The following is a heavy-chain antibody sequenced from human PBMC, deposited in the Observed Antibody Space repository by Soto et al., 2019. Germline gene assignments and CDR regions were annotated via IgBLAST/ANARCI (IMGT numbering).Heavy chain of an antibody. CDR3: VRDGTKTLRDWFDP. Sequence: SETLSLTCAVYGGSFSGYYWSWIRQPPGKGLEWIGEINHSGSTNYNPSLKSRVTISVDTSKNQFSLKLSSVTAADTAVYYCVRDGTKTLRDWFDPWGQGISVTVSS. CDR1: GGSFSGYY. J-gene: IGHJ5*02. D-gene: IGHD1-1*01. CDR2: INHSGST. V-gene: IGHV4-34*01.